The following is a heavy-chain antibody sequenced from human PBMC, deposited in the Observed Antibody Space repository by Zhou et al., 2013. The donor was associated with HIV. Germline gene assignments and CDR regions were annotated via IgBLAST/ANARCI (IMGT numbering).Heavy chain of an antibody. CDR3: ARFFWCSGGSCYPDY. D-gene: IGHD2-15*01. Sequence: QVQLQESGPGLVKPSETLSLTCAVSGYSISSGYYWGWIRQPPGKGLEWIGSIYHSGSTYYNPSLKSRVTISVDTSKNQFSLKLSSVTAADTAVYYCARFFWCSGGSCYPDYWGQGTLVTVSS. CDR1: GYSISSGYY. CDR2: IYHSGST. V-gene: IGHV4-38-2*01. J-gene: IGHJ4*02.